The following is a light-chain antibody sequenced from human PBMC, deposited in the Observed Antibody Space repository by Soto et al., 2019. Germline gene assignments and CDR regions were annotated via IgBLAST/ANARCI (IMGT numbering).Light chain of an antibody. V-gene: IGKV1-39*01. J-gene: IGKJ1*01. CDR3: QQSYSTPRT. CDR2: AVS. Sequence: DIQMTQSPSSLSASVGDRVTITCRACQRIGNYLNWYQQKPGKAPKFLIYAVSYLQSGVPSRFSGSGSDTDFTLTIANLQPEDIATYYCQQSYSTPRTFGQGTKVEIK. CDR1: QRIGNY.